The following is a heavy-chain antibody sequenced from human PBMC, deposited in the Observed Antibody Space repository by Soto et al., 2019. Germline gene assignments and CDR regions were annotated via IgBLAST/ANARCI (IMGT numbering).Heavy chain of an antibody. D-gene: IGHD6-6*01. Sequence: QVQLQQWGAGLLKPSETLSLTCAVYCGSFSNYYWSWIRQPPGKGLEWIGEINHSGSTNYNPSLTSRVTMSVDKSKNQFSLKLSSVTAADTAVYYCARTSRFDCWGQGTLVTVSS. V-gene: IGHV4-34*01. J-gene: IGHJ4*02. CDR1: CGSFSNYY. CDR2: INHSGST. CDR3: ARTSRFDC.